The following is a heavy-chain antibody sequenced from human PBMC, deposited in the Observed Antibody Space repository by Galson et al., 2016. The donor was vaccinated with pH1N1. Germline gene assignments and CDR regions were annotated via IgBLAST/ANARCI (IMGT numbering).Heavy chain of an antibody. J-gene: IGHJ3*01. CDR2: ISGSGGYT. CDR3: ARDNLRGSGSPDASDV. CDR1: GFTFSSYA. Sequence: SLRLSCAASGFTFSSYAMSWVRQAPGKGLEWVAAISGSGGYTYFADSMQGRFTISRDNSKNTLYLQMNTLRAEDTAVYYCARDNLRGSGSPDASDVWGQGTMVTASS. D-gene: IGHD3-10*02. V-gene: IGHV3-23*01.